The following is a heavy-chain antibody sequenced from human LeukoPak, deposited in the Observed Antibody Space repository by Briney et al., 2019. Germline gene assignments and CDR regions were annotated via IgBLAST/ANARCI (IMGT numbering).Heavy chain of an antibody. J-gene: IGHJ4*02. CDR1: GYVFTAYY. Sequence: ASVEVSCKASGYVFTAYYIHWVRRAPGQGLEWVAWINPNTGGTNYAQNFQGRVSLTRDTSISTAYMELRGLRFDDTALYYCARDEEMTSGSGAGYCFEHWGQGTLVTVSS. CDR3: ARDEEMTSGSGAGYCFEH. CDR2: INPNTGGT. D-gene: IGHD3-10*01. V-gene: IGHV1-2*02.